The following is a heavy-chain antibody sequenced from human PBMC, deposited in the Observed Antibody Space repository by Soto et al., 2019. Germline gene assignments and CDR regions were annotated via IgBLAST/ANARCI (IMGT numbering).Heavy chain of an antibody. D-gene: IGHD3-3*01. V-gene: IGHV1-18*01. CDR2: ISAYNGKT. J-gene: IGHJ4*02. CDR3: LRELPDYDCWSGSRWDY. Sequence: QVQLVQSGAEVKKPGASVKVSCKASGYTFTSYGISWVRQAPGQGLEWMGGISAYNGKTNYAQKLQGRVTMTTDTCRCTAYEELRSPRSNDTAAYYCLRELPDYDCWSGSRWDYWGQGTLVTVS. CDR1: GYTFTSYG.